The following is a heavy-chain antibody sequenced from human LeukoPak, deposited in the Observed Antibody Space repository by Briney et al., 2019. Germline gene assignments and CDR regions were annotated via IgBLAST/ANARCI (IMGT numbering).Heavy chain of an antibody. Sequence: GGSLRLSCAASGFTVSSNYMSCVRQAPGKGLEWVSVNSGGATYYADTVTGRFTISTDTSKNTLYLQMNSVRAEDKAVYYCVRGPGSSSYQADYGGQGPLVTVSS. CDR3: VRGPGSSSYQADY. D-gene: IGHD6-13*01. J-gene: IGHJ4*02. CDR1: GFTVSSNY. V-gene: IGHV3-53*01. CDR2: NSGGAT.